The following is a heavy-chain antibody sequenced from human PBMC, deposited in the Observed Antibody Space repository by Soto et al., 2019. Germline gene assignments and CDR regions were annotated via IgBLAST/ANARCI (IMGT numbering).Heavy chain of an antibody. CDR2: IIPIFGTA. V-gene: IGHV1-69*13. CDR1: GGTFNSYA. J-gene: IGHJ6*02. Sequence: GASVKVSCKASGGTFNSYAISWVRQAPGQGLEWMGGIIPIFGTANYAQKFQGRVTITADESTNTVFMELRGLRSEDTAVYYCARGGSDYEGSGYYQGHVWGQGTTVNVSS. CDR3: ARGGSDYEGSGYYQGHV. D-gene: IGHD3-22*01.